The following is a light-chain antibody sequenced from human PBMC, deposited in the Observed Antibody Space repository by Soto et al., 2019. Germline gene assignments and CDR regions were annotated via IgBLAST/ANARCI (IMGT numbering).Light chain of an antibody. CDR1: GTDVGQYNY. V-gene: IGLV2-8*01. J-gene: IGLJ2*01. Sequence: QSVLTQPPSASGSPGQSVTISCTGAGTDVGQYNYVSWYQQHPGKAPKLLIHHVSRRPSGVPARFSGSKSGNTASLTVSGLQTEDEADYYCSSYGGFNNVLFGGGTKVTVL. CDR3: SSYGGFNNVL. CDR2: HVS.